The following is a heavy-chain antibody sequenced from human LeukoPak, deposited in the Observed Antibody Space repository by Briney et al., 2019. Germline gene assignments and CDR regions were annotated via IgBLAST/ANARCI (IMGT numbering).Heavy chain of an antibody. V-gene: IGHV3-48*04. D-gene: IGHD3-10*01. CDR1: GFTFSSYS. CDR2: ISSSSSTI. CDR3: ATFYGSTTLLTRQGGSLDY. Sequence: GGSLRLSCAASGFTFSSYSMNWVRQAPGKGLEWVSYISSSSSTIYYADSVKGRFTISRDNAKNSLYLQMNSLRAEDTAVYYCATFYGSTTLLTRQGGSLDYWGQGTLVTVSS. J-gene: IGHJ4*02.